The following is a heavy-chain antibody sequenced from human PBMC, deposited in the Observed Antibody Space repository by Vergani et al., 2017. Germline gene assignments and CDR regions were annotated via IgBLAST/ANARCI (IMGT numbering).Heavy chain of an antibody. J-gene: IGHJ1*01. CDR3: AREAGGFLDYYFWSAQVPQGYFQH. CDR2: IKQDGSEK. V-gene: IGHV3-7*01. D-gene: IGHD3-3*01. Sequence: EVQLVESGGGLVQPGGSLRLSCAASGFTFSSYWMSWVRQAPGKGLEWVANIKQDGSEKYYVDSVKGRFTISRDNAKNSLYLQMNSLRAEDTSVYYCAREAGGFLDYYFWSAQVPQGYFQHWGQGTLVTVSS. CDR1: GFTFSSYW.